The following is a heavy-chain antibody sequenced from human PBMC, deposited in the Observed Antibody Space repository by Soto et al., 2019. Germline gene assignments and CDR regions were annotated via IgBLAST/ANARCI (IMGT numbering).Heavy chain of an antibody. J-gene: IGHJ6*02. CDR1: GGSFSGYY. V-gene: IGHV4-34*01. CDR2: INHSGST. D-gene: IGHD2-15*01. Sequence: SETLSLTCAVYGGSFSGYYWSWIRQPPGKGLEWIGEINHSGSTNYNPSLKSRVTISVDTSKNQFSLKLSSVTAADTAVYYCARVYCSGGSCYSYYYYGMDVSGQGTTVTV. CDR3: ARVYCSGGSCYSYYYYGMDV.